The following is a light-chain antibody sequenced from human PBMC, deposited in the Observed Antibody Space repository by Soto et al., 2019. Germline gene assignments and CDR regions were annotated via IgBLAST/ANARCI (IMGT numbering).Light chain of an antibody. Sequence: EIVLTQSPGTLSLSPGETATLSCRTSQSVSGRYVAWYQQQPGQAPRLLIYDASSRASGIPDRFSGSGSGTDFTLTISGLEPEDFAVYYCQQYGTSPELTFGGGTKVEIE. CDR3: QQYGTSPELT. J-gene: IGKJ4*01. V-gene: IGKV3-20*01. CDR1: QSVSGRY. CDR2: DAS.